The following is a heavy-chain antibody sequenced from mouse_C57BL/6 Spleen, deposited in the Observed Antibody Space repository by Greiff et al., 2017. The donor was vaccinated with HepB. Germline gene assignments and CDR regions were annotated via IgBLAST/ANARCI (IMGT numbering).Heavy chain of an antibody. CDR1: GIDFSRYW. D-gene: IGHD1-1*01. Sequence: EVQLLQSGGGLVQPGGSLKLSCAASGIDFSRYWMSWVRRAPGKGLEWIGEINPDSSTINYAPSLKDKFIISRDNAKNTLYLQMSKVRSEDTALYYCARQGTTVADWYFDVWGTGTTVTVSS. J-gene: IGHJ1*03. CDR3: ARQGTTVADWYFDV. V-gene: IGHV4-1*01. CDR2: INPDSSTI.